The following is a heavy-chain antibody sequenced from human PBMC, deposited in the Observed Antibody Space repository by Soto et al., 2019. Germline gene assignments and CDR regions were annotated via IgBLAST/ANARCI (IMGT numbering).Heavy chain of an antibody. CDR1: GGSISSGSSY. CDR3: ARLPRIAVGNYYYYYYMDV. V-gene: IGHV4-39*07. CDR2: IYYLGNT. D-gene: IGHD6-19*01. Sequence: SETLSLTCTVSGGSISSGSSYWGWIRQPPGKGLEWIGSIYYLGNTYYNPSLKSRVTISVDTSKNQFSLKLSSVTAADTAVYYCARLPRIAVGNYYYYYYMDVWGKGTTVTVSS. J-gene: IGHJ6*03.